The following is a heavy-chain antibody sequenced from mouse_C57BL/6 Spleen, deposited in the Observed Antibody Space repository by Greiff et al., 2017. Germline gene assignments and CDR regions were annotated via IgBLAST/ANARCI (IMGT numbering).Heavy chain of an antibody. Sequence: VQLQQSGPELVKPGDSVKISCKASGYSFTGYFMNWVMQSHGKSLEWIGRLNPYNGDTFYNQKFKGKATLTVDKSSSTAHMELRSLTSEDSAVYYCARFPYDYDGYYFDDRGQGTTLTVSS. V-gene: IGHV1-20*01. CDR3: ARFPYDYDGYYFDD. CDR1: GYSFTGYF. D-gene: IGHD2-4*01. J-gene: IGHJ2*01. CDR2: LNPYNGDT.